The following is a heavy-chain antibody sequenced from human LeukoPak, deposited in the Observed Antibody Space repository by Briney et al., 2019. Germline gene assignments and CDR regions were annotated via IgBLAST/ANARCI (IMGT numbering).Heavy chain of an antibody. CDR2: ISSSGSTI. J-gene: IGHJ4*02. CDR3: ARDQLLWFGELLLDY. D-gene: IGHD3-10*01. CDR1: GFTFSSYE. V-gene: IGHV3-48*03. Sequence: PGGSLRLSCAASGFTFSSYEMNWVRQAPGKGLEWVSYISSSGSTIYYADFVKGRFTISRDNAKNSLYLQMNSLRAEDTAVYYCARDQLLWFGELLLDYWGQGTLVTVSS.